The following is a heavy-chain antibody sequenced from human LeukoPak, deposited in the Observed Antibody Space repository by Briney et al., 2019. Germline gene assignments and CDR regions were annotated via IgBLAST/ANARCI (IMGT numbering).Heavy chain of an antibody. D-gene: IGHD3-22*01. J-gene: IGHJ4*02. V-gene: IGHV1-18*01. Sequence: ASVKVSCKASGYTFTSYGISWLRPAPAQGLEWMGWISAYNGNTNYAQKLQGGVTITTDTSTSTAYMELMSLRSDDTAVHYCARYRNYYDSGGYYYLWGQGTLVTVSS. CDR3: ARYRNYYDSGGYYYL. CDR1: GYTFTSYG. CDR2: ISAYNGNT.